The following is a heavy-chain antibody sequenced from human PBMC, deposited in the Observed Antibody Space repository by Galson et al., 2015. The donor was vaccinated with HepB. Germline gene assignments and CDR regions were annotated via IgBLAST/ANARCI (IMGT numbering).Heavy chain of an antibody. V-gene: IGHV3-30-3*01. J-gene: IGHJ6*02. CDR2: ISSDGGVK. CDR1: GFAFSSYP. Sequence: SLRLSCAASGFAFSSYPIHWARQAPGKGLEWMAVISSDGGVKHYADSVKGRFTISRDNSRNTLFLLMYSLTSEDTAVYYCARENGTGTHDYYYNGMDVWGQGT. D-gene: IGHD1-1*01. CDR3: ARENGTGTHDYYYNGMDV.